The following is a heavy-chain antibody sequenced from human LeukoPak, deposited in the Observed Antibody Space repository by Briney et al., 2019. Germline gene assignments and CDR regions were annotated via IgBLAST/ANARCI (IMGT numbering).Heavy chain of an antibody. Sequence: SGTLSLTCTVSGVSINSYYWSWIRQPPGMGLEWVGYSFYTGSTNYNPSLKSRVTISVDTSKNQFSLHLSSVTSADTAVYYCARGGEGYIHLDRWGQGTLVTVSS. CDR2: SFYTGST. D-gene: IGHD5-24*01. CDR3: ARGGEGYIHLDR. V-gene: IGHV4-59*01. CDR1: GVSINSYY. J-gene: IGHJ5*02.